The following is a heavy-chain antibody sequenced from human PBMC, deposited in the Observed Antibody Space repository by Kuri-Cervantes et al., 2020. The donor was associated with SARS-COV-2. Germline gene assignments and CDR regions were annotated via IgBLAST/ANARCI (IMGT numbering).Heavy chain of an antibody. CDR2: INPNSGGT. V-gene: IGHV1-2*02. CDR1: GYTFTGYY. D-gene: IGHD3-3*01. J-gene: IGHJ6*03. CDR3: ARGRGKETIFGVVTRGYYYYYMDV. Sequence: ASVKVSCKASGYTFTGYYMHWVRQAPGQGLEWMGWINPNSGGTNYAQKFQGRVTMTRDTSISTAYMELSRLRSDDTAVYYCARGRGKETIFGVVTRGYYYYYMDVWGKGTTVTVSS.